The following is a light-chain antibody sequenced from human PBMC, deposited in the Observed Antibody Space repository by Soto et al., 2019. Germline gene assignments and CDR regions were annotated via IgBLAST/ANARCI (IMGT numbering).Light chain of an antibody. J-gene: IGKJ2*01. CDR1: EYIGYF. V-gene: IGKV1-5*01. Sequence: DIQLTQTPSTLSASVGDRVTITCRATEYIGYFLAWYQQAPGKAPQLLLPDASKFQSGVPSRFSGSGAGTEFTLTITSLQADDLATYYGQHYKSFPYTFGPGT. CDR3: QHYKSFPYT. CDR2: DAS.